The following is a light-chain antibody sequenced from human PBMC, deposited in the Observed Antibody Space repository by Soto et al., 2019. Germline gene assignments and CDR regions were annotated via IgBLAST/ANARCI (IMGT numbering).Light chain of an antibody. J-gene: IGLJ2*01. V-gene: IGLV2-14*01. Sequence: QSALTQPASVSGSPGXXXXXXXTGTSSDIGGYNYVSWYQQYPGKAPRLLIYAVSNRPSGVSDRFSGSKSGNTASLTISGLQAEDEAHYYCCSYGGRILVIFGEGTKVTVL. CDR2: AVS. CDR1: SSDIGGYNY. CDR3: CSYGGRILVI.